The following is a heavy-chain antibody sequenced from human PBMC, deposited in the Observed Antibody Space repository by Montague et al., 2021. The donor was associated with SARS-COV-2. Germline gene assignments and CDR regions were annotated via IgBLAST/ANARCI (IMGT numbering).Heavy chain of an antibody. J-gene: IGHJ4*02. V-gene: IGHV3-23*01. Sequence: SLRLSFAASGFSFRSYAMNWVRQAPGKGLEWVSGISYTSGSTYYADSVKGRFTISRDNSKNTVYLQMNSLRAEDTAVYYCAKGVDASGSYRSTLGYWGQGTLVTVSS. CDR3: AKGVDASGSYRSTLGY. D-gene: IGHD3-10*01. CDR2: ISYTSGST. CDR1: GFSFRSYA.